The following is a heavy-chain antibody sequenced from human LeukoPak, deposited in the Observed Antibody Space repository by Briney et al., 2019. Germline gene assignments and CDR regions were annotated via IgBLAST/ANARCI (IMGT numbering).Heavy chain of an antibody. Sequence: SGGSLRLSCAASGFSIMNSAMNWVRQAPGKGLEWVSAINGTAINTVYADSVKGRFTISRDYSKNTLYLQMNNLRVEDTAVYYCLARSLVEVSGNYYMDVWGKETTVSVSS. CDR3: LARSLVEVSGNYYMDV. D-gene: IGHD1-26*01. CDR1: GFSIMNSA. V-gene: IGHV3-23*01. CDR2: INGTAINT. J-gene: IGHJ6*03.